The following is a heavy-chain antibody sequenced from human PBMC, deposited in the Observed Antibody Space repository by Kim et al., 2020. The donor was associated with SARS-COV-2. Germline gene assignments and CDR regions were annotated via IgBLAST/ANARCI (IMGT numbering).Heavy chain of an antibody. Sequence: SETLSLTCTVSGGSISSSSYYWGWIRQPPGKGLEWIGSIYYSGSTYYNPSLKSRVTISVDTSKNQFSLKLSSVTAADTAVYYCARQGDLGELSLKGWWHYYYGMDVWGQGTTVTVSS. CDR1: GGSISSSSYY. V-gene: IGHV4-39*01. J-gene: IGHJ6*02. CDR3: ARQGDLGELSLKGWWHYYYGMDV. CDR2: IYYSGST. D-gene: IGHD3-16*02.